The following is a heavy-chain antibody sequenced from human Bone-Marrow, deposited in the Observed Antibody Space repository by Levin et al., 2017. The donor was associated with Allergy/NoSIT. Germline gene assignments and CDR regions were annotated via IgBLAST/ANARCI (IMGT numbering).Heavy chain of an antibody. Sequence: EASVKVSCKASGYRFSSYSMHWVRQAPGQSPEWMGWINVATGDTKYAQTFQGRVSISRDTSANTAYLEVFALRSEDTAVYFCARMGFGEWGQGTLVTVSS. CDR1: GYRFSSYS. CDR3: ARMGFGE. V-gene: IGHV1-3*01. CDR2: INVATGDT. D-gene: IGHD3-10*01. J-gene: IGHJ4*02.